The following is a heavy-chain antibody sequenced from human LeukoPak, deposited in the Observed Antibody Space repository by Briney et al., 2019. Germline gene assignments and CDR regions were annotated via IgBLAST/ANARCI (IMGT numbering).Heavy chain of an antibody. CDR2: MNPNSGNT. V-gene: IGHV1-8*01. CDR1: GYTFTSYD. Sequence: ASVRVSCKASGYTFTSYDINWVQQATGQGLEWMGWMNPNSGNTGYAQKFQGRVTMTRNTSISTAYMELSSLRSEDTAVYYCARGRSKYCSGGSCYSFPWFDPWGQGTLVTVSS. D-gene: IGHD2-15*01. J-gene: IGHJ5*02. CDR3: ARGRSKYCSGGSCYSFPWFDP.